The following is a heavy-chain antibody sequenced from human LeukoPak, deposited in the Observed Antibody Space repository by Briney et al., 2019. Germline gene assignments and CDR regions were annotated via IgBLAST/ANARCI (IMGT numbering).Heavy chain of an antibody. CDR2: ISAYNGNT. Sequence: ASVKVSCKASGYTFTSYGISWVRQAPGQGLEWMGWISAYNGNTNYAQKLQGRVTMTTDTSTSTAYMELRSLRSDDTAVYYCGRFDSSSWWEGRHFDYWGQGTLVTVSS. J-gene: IGHJ4*02. D-gene: IGHD6-13*01. CDR1: GYTFTSYG. CDR3: GRFDSSSWWEGRHFDY. V-gene: IGHV1-18*01.